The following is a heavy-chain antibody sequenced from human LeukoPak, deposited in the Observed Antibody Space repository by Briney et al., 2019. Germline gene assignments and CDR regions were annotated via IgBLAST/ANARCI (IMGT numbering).Heavy chain of an antibody. D-gene: IGHD3-10*02. Sequence: GGSLRLSCAASGFTFSCYWMSWVRQAPGKGLEWVANIKQDGSEEYYVDSVKGRFTISRDNAKNSLYLQMNSLRAEDTAVYYCARDRVYYVILFSDAFDIWGQGTMVTVSS. J-gene: IGHJ3*02. CDR1: GFTFSCYW. CDR3: ARDRVYYVILFSDAFDI. V-gene: IGHV3-7*01. CDR2: IKQDGSEE.